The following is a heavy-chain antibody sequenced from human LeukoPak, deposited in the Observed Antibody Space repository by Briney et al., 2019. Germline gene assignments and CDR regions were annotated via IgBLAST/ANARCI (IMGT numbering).Heavy chain of an antibody. Sequence: SETLSLTCTVSGGSISSSSYYWGWIRQPPGKGLEWIGGIYYSGSTYYNPSLKSRVTISVDTSKNQFSLKLSSVAAADTAVYYCARQVTVGSFFDYWGQGTLVTVSS. CDR1: GGSISSSSYY. CDR2: IYYSGST. J-gene: IGHJ4*02. CDR3: ARQVTVGSFFDY. D-gene: IGHD2-21*02. V-gene: IGHV4-39*01.